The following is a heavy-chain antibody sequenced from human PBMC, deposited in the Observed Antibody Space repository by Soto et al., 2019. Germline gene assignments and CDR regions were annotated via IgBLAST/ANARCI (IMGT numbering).Heavy chain of an antibody. CDR3: ARGGMVIIPTATAFDY. Sequence: PSETLSLTCTVSGGCISTYYWSWIRQPAGKGLEWIGRIYASGSTNYNPSLKSRVTMSVATSKNQFSLKLSSVTAADTAVYYCARGGMVIIPTATAFDYWGQGTLVTVSS. V-gene: IGHV4-4*07. CDR2: IYASGST. J-gene: IGHJ4*02. D-gene: IGHD2-2*01. CDR1: GGCISTYY.